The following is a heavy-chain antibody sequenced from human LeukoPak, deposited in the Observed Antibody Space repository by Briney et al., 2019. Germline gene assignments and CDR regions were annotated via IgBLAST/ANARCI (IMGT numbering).Heavy chain of an antibody. D-gene: IGHD3-22*01. J-gene: IGHJ4*02. CDR2: IYHSGST. Sequence: SETLSLTCAVSGGSIRSGGYSWRWIRQPPGRGLEWIEYIYHSGSTYYNPYLKSRVTISVDRSKNQFSLKLSSVTAADTAVYYCARDRYYYDSSGYSYYFDYWGQGTLVTVSS. V-gene: IGHV4-30-2*01. CDR3: ARDRYYYDSSGYSYYFDY. CDR1: GGSIRSGGYS.